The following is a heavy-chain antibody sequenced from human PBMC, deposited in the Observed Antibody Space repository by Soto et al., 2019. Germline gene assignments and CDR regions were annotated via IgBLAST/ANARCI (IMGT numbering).Heavy chain of an antibody. CDR2: ISGSGVST. CDR1: GFTFSSYA. J-gene: IGHJ5*02. D-gene: IGHD6-19*01. V-gene: IGHV3-23*01. Sequence: GGSLRLSCAASGFTFSSYAMSWIRQAPGKGLEWVSAISGSGVSTYYADSVKGRFTISRDNSKNTLYLQMNSLRAEDTAVYYCEKKYNIAMAGRRFDPWGLGTVVTVS. CDR3: EKKYNIAMAGRRFDP.